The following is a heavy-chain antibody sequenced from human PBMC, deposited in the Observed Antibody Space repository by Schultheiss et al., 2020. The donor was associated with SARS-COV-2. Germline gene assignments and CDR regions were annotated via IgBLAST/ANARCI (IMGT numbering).Heavy chain of an antibody. J-gene: IGHJ4*02. V-gene: IGHV3-23*01. CDR1: GFAFSSYA. CDR3: ANLAVAGHSGFDY. CDR2: NSGSGAAT. D-gene: IGHD6-19*01. Sequence: GESLKISCAASGFAFSSYAMSWVRQAPEKGLEWVSTNSGSGAATYYAASVKGRFTISRDNSKNTLYLQMNSLRAEDTAVYYCANLAVAGHSGFDYWGQGTLVTVSS.